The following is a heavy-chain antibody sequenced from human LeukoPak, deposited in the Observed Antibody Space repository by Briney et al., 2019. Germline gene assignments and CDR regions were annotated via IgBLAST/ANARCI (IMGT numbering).Heavy chain of an antibody. Sequence: ASVKVSCKASGYTFTSYGISWVRQAPGQGLEWMGWINPNSGGTNYAQNFQGRVTMTRDTSISTAYMELSRLRSDDTAVYYCARDLTIFGGVNDPLIRGHWGQGTLVIVSS. V-gene: IGHV1-2*02. J-gene: IGHJ4*02. CDR2: INPNSGGT. D-gene: IGHD3-3*01. CDR1: GYTFTSYG. CDR3: ARDLTIFGGVNDPLIRGH.